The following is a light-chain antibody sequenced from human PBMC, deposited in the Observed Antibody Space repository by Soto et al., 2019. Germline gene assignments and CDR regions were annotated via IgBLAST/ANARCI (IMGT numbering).Light chain of an antibody. CDR2: VAS. CDR1: QSVSSN. Sequence: EMMMTQSPATLSVSPGERATLSFRASQSVSSNLAWYQQKPGQAPRLLIYVASNRATGIPDRFSGSGSGTDFTLTISRLEPEDFAVYYCQQYGSSGTFGQGTKVDIK. V-gene: IGKV3-20*01. CDR3: QQYGSSGT. J-gene: IGKJ1*01.